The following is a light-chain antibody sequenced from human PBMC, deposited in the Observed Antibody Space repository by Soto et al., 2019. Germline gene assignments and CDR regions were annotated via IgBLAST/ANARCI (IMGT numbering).Light chain of an antibody. CDR2: WAS. J-gene: IGKJ5*01. CDR1: QSVLYSSNNKNY. V-gene: IGKV4-1*01. Sequence: DIVMTRSPDSLAVSLGERATINCKSSQSVLYSSNNKNYLAWYQQKPGQPPKLLIYWASTRESGVPDRFGGSGSGTDFTLTISSLQAEDVAVYYCQQYYSTLSFGQGTRLEIK. CDR3: QQYYSTLS.